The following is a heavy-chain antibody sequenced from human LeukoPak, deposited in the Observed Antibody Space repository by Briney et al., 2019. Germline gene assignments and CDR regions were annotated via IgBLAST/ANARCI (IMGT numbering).Heavy chain of an antibody. V-gene: IGHV3-66*01. Sequence: GGSLRLSCAVSGFTVSTNYMSWVRQAPGKGLEWVSVIYSGGSTYYLDSVKGRFTISRDNSKNTLYLQMDSLRVEDTAVYYCARDYYGPAAYWGQGSLVTVSS. D-gene: IGHD3-10*01. CDR3: ARDYYGPAAY. CDR2: IYSGGST. CDR1: GFTVSTNY. J-gene: IGHJ4*02.